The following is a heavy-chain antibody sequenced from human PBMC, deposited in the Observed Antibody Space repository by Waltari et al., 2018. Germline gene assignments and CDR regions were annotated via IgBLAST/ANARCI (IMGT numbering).Heavy chain of an antibody. D-gene: IGHD2-15*01. Sequence: AEVKRPGEALRISCKGSGYSVTNYWISWVRQMPGKGLGWMGRIDPSDSYTNYSPSFQGHVTLSTGKSISTAYLQWSSLKASETAMYFCARSGCRNSGGSCYSDYWGQGTLVTVSS. V-gene: IGHV5-10-1*01. CDR2: IDPSDSYT. CDR1: GYSVTNYW. CDR3: ARSGCRNSGGSCYSDY. J-gene: IGHJ4*02.